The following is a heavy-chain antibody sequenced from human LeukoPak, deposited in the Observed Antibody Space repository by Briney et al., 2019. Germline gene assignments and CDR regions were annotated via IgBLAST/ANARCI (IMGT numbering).Heavy chain of an antibody. CDR2: ISYDGSNK. J-gene: IGHJ4*02. D-gene: IGHD3-22*01. V-gene: IGHV3-30-3*01. CDR3: ARVILNYDSSGYYYGNFDS. Sequence: GGSLRLSCAASGFTFSSYAMHWVRQAPGKGLEWVAVISYDGSNKYYADSVKGRFTISRDNSKNTLYLQINSLRSKDTAVYYCARVILNYDSSGYYYGNFDSWGQGTLVTVSS. CDR1: GFTFSSYA.